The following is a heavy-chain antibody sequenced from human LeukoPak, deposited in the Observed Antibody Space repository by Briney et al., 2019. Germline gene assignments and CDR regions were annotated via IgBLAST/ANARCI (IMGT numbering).Heavy chain of an antibody. CDR3: AKSGTRSSWSPRVKTYLDY. D-gene: IGHD6-13*01. CDR2: INSDGSST. V-gene: IGHV3-74*01. Sequence: GGSLRLSCAASGFTFNTYGLHWVRQAPGKGLVWVSRINSDGSSTSYADSVKGRFTISRDNAKNTLYLQMNSLRAEDTAVYYCAKSGTRSSWSPRVKTYLDYWGQGTLVTVSS. CDR1: GFTFNTYG. J-gene: IGHJ4*02.